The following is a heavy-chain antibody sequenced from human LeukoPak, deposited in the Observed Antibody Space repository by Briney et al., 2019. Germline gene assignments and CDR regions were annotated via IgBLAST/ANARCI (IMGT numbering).Heavy chain of an antibody. CDR2: INHSGST. CDR3: ARATAHYFHAVDV. D-gene: IGHD2/OR15-2a*01. V-gene: IGHV4-34*01. Sequence: SETLSLTCAVYGGSFSGYYWSWIRQPPGKGLEWIGEINHSGSTNYNPSLKSRVTISVDTSKNQFSLKLTSVTAADTAVYYCARATAHYFHAVDVWGQGTTVTVSS. J-gene: IGHJ6*02. CDR1: GGSFSGYY.